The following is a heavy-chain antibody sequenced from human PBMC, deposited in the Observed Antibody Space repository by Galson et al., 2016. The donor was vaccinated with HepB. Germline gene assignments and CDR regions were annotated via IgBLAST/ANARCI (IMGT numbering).Heavy chain of an antibody. D-gene: IGHD2-21*02. CDR3: ARERGAYCGDDCSTVDAFDV. V-gene: IGHV3-33*01. CDR1: GFTFSTSG. J-gene: IGHJ3*01. Sequence: SLRLSCAASGFTFSTSGMHWVRQAPGKGLQWVAVIWYDGSNKYYADSVKGRFTISRDNSKNTLYLQMNSLRVADTAVYYCARERGAYCGDDCSTVDAFDVWGQGTMVTVSS. CDR2: IWYDGSNK.